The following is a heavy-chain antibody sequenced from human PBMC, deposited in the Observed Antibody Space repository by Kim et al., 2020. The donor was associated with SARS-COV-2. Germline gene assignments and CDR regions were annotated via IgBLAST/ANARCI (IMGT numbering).Heavy chain of an antibody. CDR2: INPNSGGT. CDR1: GYTFTGYY. D-gene: IGHD3-22*01. V-gene: IGHV1-2*02. J-gene: IGHJ4*02. Sequence: ASVKVSCKASGYTFTGYYMHWVRQAPGQGLEWMGWINPNSGGTNYAQKFQGRVTMTRDTSISTAYMELSRLRSDDTAVYYCARDWGVVKTPLYWGQGTLVTVSS. CDR3: ARDWGVVKTPLY.